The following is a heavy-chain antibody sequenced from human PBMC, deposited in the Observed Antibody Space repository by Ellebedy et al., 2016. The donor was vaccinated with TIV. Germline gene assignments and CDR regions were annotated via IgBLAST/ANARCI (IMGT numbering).Heavy chain of an antibody. CDR2: VDHSGTT. D-gene: IGHD3-22*01. Sequence: SETLSLTXTVFGGSFTADYWTWIRQPPGKGLEWIGYVDHSGTTNYDPSLKSRVTMSLDASKNQFSLKLTSVTAADTAVYYCARGHMFFYDSVGFEPLDIWGQGTMVTVS. J-gene: IGHJ3*02. V-gene: IGHV4-59*01. CDR1: GGSFTADY. CDR3: ARGHMFFYDSVGFEPLDI.